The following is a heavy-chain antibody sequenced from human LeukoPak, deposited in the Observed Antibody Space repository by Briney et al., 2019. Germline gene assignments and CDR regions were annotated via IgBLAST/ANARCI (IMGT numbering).Heavy chain of an antibody. Sequence: SETLSLTCTVSGGSLSSGSYYWGWIRQPPGKGLEWIGTIYYSRTTYHSPSLKSRVTMSIDTSKNQFSLKLNSVTAADTAVYYCARQIVVFSYFDLWGRGTLVTVSS. D-gene: IGHD3-16*02. V-gene: IGHV4-39*07. J-gene: IGHJ2*01. CDR3: ARQIVVFSYFDL. CDR1: GGSLSSGSYY. CDR2: IYYSRTT.